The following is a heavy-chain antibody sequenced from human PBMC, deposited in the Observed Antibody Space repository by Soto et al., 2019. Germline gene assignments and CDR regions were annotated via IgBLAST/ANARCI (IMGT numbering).Heavy chain of an antibody. CDR3: ARVWGIAGAESDAFDI. J-gene: IGHJ3*02. Sequence: ASVKVSCKASGYTFTSYYMHWVRQAPGQGLEWMGIINPSGGSTGYAQKFQGRVTMTRDTSTSTVYMELSSLRSEDTAVYYCARVWGIAGAESDAFDIWGQGTMVTVSS. CDR2: INPSGGST. CDR1: GYTFTSYY. D-gene: IGHD6-19*01. V-gene: IGHV1-46*03.